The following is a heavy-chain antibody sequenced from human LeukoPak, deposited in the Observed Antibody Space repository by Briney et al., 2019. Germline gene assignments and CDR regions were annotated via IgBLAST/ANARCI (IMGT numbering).Heavy chain of an antibody. V-gene: IGHV3-48*02. Sequence: GGSLRLSCTVSGFTVSSNSMNWVRQAPGKGLEWVSYIGSSGSTVYYADSVKGRFTTSRDNAKNSLYLQMNSLRDEDTAVYYCARDTPLYADSPDAFDIWGQGTMVTVSS. CDR1: GFTVSSNS. CDR3: ARDTPLYADSPDAFDI. CDR2: IGSSGSTV. D-gene: IGHD2/OR15-2a*01. J-gene: IGHJ3*02.